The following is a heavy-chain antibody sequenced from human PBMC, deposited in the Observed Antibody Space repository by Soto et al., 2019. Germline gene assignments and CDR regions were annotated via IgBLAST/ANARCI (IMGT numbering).Heavy chain of an antibody. CDR2: IIPIFGTA. CDR1: GGTFSSYA. Sequence: PVEVSCKASGGTFSSYAISWVRQAHGQGLEWMGGIIPIFGTANYAQKFQGRVTITADESTSTAYMELSSLRSEDTAVYYCARADITMVRGVIKPAYYFDYWGQGTLVTLSS. V-gene: IGHV1-69*01. D-gene: IGHD3-10*01. J-gene: IGHJ4*02. CDR3: ARADITMVRGVIKPAYYFDY.